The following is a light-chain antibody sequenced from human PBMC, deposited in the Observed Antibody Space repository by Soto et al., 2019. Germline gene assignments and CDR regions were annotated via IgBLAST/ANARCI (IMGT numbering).Light chain of an antibody. Sequence: QSALTQPASVSGSPGQSITISCTGTSSDIASYNYVSWYQQHPDKVPKLIIYDVNNRPSGVSNRFSGSKSGSTASLTISGLQAEDEADYYCCSYTTSSTWVFGGGTKPPS. CDR1: SSDIASYNY. CDR2: DVN. V-gene: IGLV2-14*03. CDR3: CSYTTSSTWV. J-gene: IGLJ3*02.